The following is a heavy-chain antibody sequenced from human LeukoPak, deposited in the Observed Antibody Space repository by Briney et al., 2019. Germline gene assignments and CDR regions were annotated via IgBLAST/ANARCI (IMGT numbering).Heavy chain of an antibody. CDR2: IKQDGSEK. CDR3: ATGTPFGAY. V-gene: IGHV3-7*03. Sequence: WGSLRLSCAASGFTFRSYWMSWVRQAPGKGLEWVANIKQDGSEKYYVDSVKGRFTISRDNTRNSLYLQMNSLRVEDTAVYYCATGTPFGAYWGQGTLVTVSS. D-gene: IGHD3-3*01. J-gene: IGHJ4*02. CDR1: GFTFRSYW.